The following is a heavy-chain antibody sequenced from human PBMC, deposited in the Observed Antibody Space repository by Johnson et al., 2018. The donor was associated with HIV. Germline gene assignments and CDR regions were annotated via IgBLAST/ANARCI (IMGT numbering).Heavy chain of an antibody. D-gene: IGHD6-13*01. V-gene: IGHV3-11*04. CDR3: AREYSSSWYRGSDAFDI. CDR1: GFTFSDYY. Sequence: QVQLVESGGGLVQPGGSLRLSCVASGFTFSDYYMSWIRQAPGKGLEWLSYIGSGGTTIYSADSVKGRFTISRDNAMNSLYLQMNSLRADDTAVYYCAREYSSSWYRGSDAFDIWGQGTMVTVSS. CDR2: IGSGGTTI. J-gene: IGHJ3*02.